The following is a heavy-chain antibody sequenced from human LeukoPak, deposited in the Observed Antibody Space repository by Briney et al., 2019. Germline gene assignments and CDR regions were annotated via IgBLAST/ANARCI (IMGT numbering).Heavy chain of an antibody. J-gene: IGHJ4*02. V-gene: IGHV4-59*11. CDR2: MHYRGNT. Sequence: SETLSLTCTVSGGSISSHYWSWIRQSPEKGLEWIGFMHYRGNTNSNPSLRSRVTMSMDTSKNQFSLKLSSVTAADTAVYYCARGMATKYWGQGTLVTVSS. D-gene: IGHD5-24*01. CDR3: ARGMATKY. CDR1: GGSISSHY.